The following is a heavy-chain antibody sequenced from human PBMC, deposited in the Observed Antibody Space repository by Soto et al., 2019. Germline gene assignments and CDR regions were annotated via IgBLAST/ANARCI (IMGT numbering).Heavy chain of an antibody. Sequence: SETLSLTCTVSGGSISRHYLSWIRQPPGKGLEWIGHIYYSGRTNYNPPLKSRVTISADTSKNQFSLKLSAVTAADTAVYYCASLRGIVGATYFVYWGQG. CDR2: IYYSGRT. CDR1: GGSISRHY. V-gene: IGHV4-59*11. CDR3: ASLRGIVGATYFVY. J-gene: IGHJ4*02. D-gene: IGHD1-26*01.